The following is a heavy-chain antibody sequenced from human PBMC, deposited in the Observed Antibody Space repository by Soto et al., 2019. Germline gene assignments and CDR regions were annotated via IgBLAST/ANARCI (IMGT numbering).Heavy chain of an antibody. D-gene: IGHD1-26*01. CDR1: GYTFTSYG. J-gene: IGHJ4*02. CDR3: ARDRGSYALDS. CDR2: ISAKNGNT. V-gene: IGHV1-18*01. Sequence: QVQLVQSGAEVKKPGASVKVSCKASGYTFTSYGLSWVRQAPGQGLEWLGWISAKNGNTNYAQNLQGRVNMTTNTATSTAYLELSSLRCDDTAVYGCARDRGSYALDSRGQGTLVT.